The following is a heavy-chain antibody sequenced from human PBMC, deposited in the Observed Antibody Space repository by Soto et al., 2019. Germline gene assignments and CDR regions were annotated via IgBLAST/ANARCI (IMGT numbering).Heavy chain of an antibody. CDR3: TTEAYYYDSSGYYYI. J-gene: IGHJ3*02. D-gene: IGHD3-22*01. CDR2: IKSKTDGGTT. V-gene: IGHV3-15*01. CDR1: GFTFSNAW. Sequence: GGSLRLSCVASGFTFSNAWMSWVRQAPGKGLEWVGRIKSKTDGGTTDYAAPVKGRFTISRDDSKNTLYLQMNSLKTEDTAVYYCTTEAYYYDSSGYYYIWGQGTMVTVSS.